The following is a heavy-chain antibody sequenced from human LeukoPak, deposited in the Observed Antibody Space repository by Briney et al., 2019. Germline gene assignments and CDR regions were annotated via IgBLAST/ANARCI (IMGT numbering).Heavy chain of an antibody. D-gene: IGHD1-14*01. Sequence: PAGSLRLSCAASGFTFSSYSMNWVRQAPGKGLEWVSSISSSSSYMYYADSVKGRFTISRDNAKNSLYLQMNSLRAEDTAVYYCARDKAGTTPYYYYSMDVWGKGTTVTV. V-gene: IGHV3-21*01. CDR2: ISSSSSYM. CDR3: ARDKAGTTPYYYYSMDV. J-gene: IGHJ6*03. CDR1: GFTFSSYS.